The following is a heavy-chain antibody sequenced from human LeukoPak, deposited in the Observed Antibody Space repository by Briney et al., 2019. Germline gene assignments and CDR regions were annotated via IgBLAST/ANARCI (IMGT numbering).Heavy chain of an antibody. CDR2: ISGSGGST. V-gene: IGHV3-23*01. Sequence: GGSLRLSCATSGFTFDDYAMHWVRQAPGKGLEWVSAISGSGGSTYYADSVKGRFTISRDNSKNTLYLQMNSLRAEDTAVYYCAKPGSGWTPPSYWGQGTLVTVSS. D-gene: IGHD6-19*01. CDR1: GFTFDDYA. J-gene: IGHJ4*02. CDR3: AKPGSGWTPPSY.